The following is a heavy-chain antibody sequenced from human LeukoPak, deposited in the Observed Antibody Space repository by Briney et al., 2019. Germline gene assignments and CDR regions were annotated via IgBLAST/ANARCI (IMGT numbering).Heavy chain of an antibody. CDR1: GGSFSGYY. Sequence: SETLSLTCAVYGGSFSGYYWSWIRQPPGKGLEWIGEINHSGSTNYNPSLKSRVTISVDTSKNQFSLKLSSVTVADTAVYYCARHGGGYDSLDAFDIWGQGTMVTVSS. CDR2: INHSGST. CDR3: ARHGGGYDSLDAFDI. J-gene: IGHJ3*02. D-gene: IGHD5-12*01. V-gene: IGHV4-34*01.